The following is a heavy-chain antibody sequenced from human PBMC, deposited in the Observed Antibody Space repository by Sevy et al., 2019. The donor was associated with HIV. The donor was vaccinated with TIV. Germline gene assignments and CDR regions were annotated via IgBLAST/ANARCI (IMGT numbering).Heavy chain of an antibody. CDR3: ASDKPQGVVIIPGSMWGGVDY. CDR2: ISAYSGDT. CDR1: GYTFKTYG. D-gene: IGHD2-2*01. V-gene: IGHV1-18*01. Sequence: ASVKVSGKTFGYTFKTYGISWVRQAPGQGLEWMGCISAYSGDTNFARKYQGRVTMTTDTSTSTAYMELSSLRSDDTAVYFCASDKPQGVVIIPGSMWGGVDYWGQGTVVTVSS. J-gene: IGHJ4*02.